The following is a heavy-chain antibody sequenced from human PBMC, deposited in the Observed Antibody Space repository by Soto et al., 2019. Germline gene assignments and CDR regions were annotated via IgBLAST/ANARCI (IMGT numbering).Heavy chain of an antibody. CDR3: ARNTVDIGATSLDV. V-gene: IGHV1-69*04. CDR1: GYTFTSYA. D-gene: IGHD5-12*01. Sequence: SVKVSCKASGYTFTSYAMHWVRQAPGQGLEWMGRIIPILGIANYAQKFQGRVTITADKSTSTAYMELSSLRSEDTAVYYCARNTVDIGATSLDVWGQGTTVTVSS. J-gene: IGHJ6*02. CDR2: IIPILGIA.